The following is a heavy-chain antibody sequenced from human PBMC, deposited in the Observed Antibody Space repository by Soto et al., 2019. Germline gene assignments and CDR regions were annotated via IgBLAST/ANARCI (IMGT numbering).Heavy chain of an antibody. CDR1: GFTFSSYA. CDR3: AKEKYSSGWFDY. D-gene: IGHD6-19*01. V-gene: IGHV3-23*01. CDR2: ISGSGDNT. J-gene: IGHJ4*02. Sequence: ARSLRLSCAASGFTFSSYAMSAVRQGPGKGLEWFSAISGSGDNTYYADSVKGRFTISTDNSKNTLYLQMNSVRAADTAVYYCAKEKYSSGWFDYWGQGTLVAVSS.